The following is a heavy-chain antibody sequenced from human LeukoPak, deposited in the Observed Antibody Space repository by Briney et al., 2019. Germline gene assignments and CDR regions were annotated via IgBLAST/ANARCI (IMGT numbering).Heavy chain of an antibody. CDR2: INPSGGST. V-gene: IGHV1-46*01. J-gene: IGHJ4*02. D-gene: IGHD3-22*01. Sequence: GASVKVSCKASGYTFTSYYMHWVRQAPGQGLEWMGIINPSGGSTSYAQKFQGRVTMTRDMSTSTVYMELRSLRSDDTAVYYCARGLPPRRNYDSRGYYSYYFDYWGQGTLVTVSS. CDR3: ARGLPPRRNYDSRGYYSYYFDY. CDR1: GYTFTSYY.